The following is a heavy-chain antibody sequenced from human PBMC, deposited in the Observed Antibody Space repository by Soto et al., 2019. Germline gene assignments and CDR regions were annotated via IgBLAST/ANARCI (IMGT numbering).Heavy chain of an antibody. D-gene: IGHD6-13*01. CDR1: GFTFSSHA. CDR3: AKVRSIAAAGTPWDFDF. CDR2: ISGSGGST. Sequence: PGGSMRLSCAASGFTFSSHAISWVRQAPGKGLEWVSAISGSGGSTYYADSVKSRFTISRDNSKNTLYLQMNSLRAEDTAVYYCAKVRSIAAAGTPWDFDFWGQGTLVTVS. J-gene: IGHJ4*02. V-gene: IGHV3-23*01.